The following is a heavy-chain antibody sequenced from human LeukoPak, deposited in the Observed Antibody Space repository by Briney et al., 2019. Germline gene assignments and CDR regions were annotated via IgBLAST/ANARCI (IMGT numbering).Heavy chain of an antibody. CDR3: ARDYDILTGRGVDY. CDR2: IYYSGST. J-gene: IGHJ4*02. D-gene: IGHD3-9*01. V-gene: IGHV4-39*07. CDR1: GGSISSSSYY. Sequence: SETLSLTCTVSGGSISSSSYYWGWIRQPPGKGLEWIGSIYYSGSTYYNPSLKSRVTISVDTSKNQFSLKLSSVTAADTAVYYCARDYDILTGRGVDYWGQGTLVTVSS.